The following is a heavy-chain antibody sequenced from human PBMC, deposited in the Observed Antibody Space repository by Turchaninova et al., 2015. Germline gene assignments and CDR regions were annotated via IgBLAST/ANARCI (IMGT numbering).Heavy chain of an antibody. V-gene: IGHV3-15*01. J-gene: IGHJ6*02. D-gene: IGHD5-12*01. CDR3: TTDLSPVAMTRYYYGVDV. CDR1: ACNYRKEG. Sequence: ELCACNYRKEGKTWWRQAPENGREWVGRKKSKNDGVTTDYAATVKGRFTSSREDSKNTLYLQMNSLKTEDTAVYYGTTDLSPVAMTRYYYGVDVWGQGTTVTVSS. CDR2: KKSKNDGVTT.